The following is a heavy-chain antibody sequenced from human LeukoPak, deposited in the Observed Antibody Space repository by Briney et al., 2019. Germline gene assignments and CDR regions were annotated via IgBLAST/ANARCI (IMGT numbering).Heavy chain of an antibody. Sequence: GASVKVSCKASGGTFSSYAISWVRQAPGQGLEWMGGIIPIFGTANYAQKFQGRVTSTADESTSTAYMELSSLRSEDTAVYYCARGPPMVISDAFDIWGQGTMVTVSS. CDR2: IIPIFGTA. D-gene: IGHD3-22*01. CDR1: GGTFSSYA. V-gene: IGHV1-69*13. CDR3: ARGPPMVISDAFDI. J-gene: IGHJ3*02.